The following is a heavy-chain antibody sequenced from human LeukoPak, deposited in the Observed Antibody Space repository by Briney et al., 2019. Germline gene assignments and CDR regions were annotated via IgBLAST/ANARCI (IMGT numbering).Heavy chain of an antibody. V-gene: IGHV4-61*02. J-gene: IGHJ4*02. CDR2: ISSSGST. D-gene: IGHD6-13*01. Sequence: SQTLSLTCTVSGDSISSGDYYWSWIRQPAGKGLEWIGRISSSGSTYYNPSLKSRVTISVDTSKNQFSLKLSSVTAADTAVYYCADHIAAAGHHYFDYWGQGTLVTVSS. CDR3: ADHIAAAGHHYFDY. CDR1: GDSISSGDYY.